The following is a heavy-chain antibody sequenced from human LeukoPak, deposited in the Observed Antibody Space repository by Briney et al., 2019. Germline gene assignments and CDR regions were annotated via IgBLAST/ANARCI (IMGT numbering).Heavy chain of an antibody. V-gene: IGHV1-18*01. D-gene: IGHD6-13*01. Sequence: GASAKVSCKASGYTFTSYGISWVRQAPGQGLEWMAWISAYNDNTNYAQKFQGRVTMATDTSTSTAYMELRSLRSDDTAVYYCARDPYSSSWYSNPNFDYWGQGTLVTVSS. CDR3: ARDPYSSSWYSNPNFDY. CDR1: GYTFTSYG. CDR2: ISAYNDNT. J-gene: IGHJ4*02.